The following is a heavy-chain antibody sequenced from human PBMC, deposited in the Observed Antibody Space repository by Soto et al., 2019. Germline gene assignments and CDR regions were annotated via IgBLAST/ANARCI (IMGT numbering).Heavy chain of an antibody. V-gene: IGHV1-24*01. CDR1: GYTLTELS. CDR2: FDPEDGET. Sequence: VASVKVSCKVSGYTLTELSMHWLRQSPGKGLEWMGGFDPEDGETIYAQKFQGRVTMTEDTSTDTAYMELSSLRSEDTAVYYCATRVVPAASDSSSTGGFDPWGQGTLVTVSS. CDR3: ATRVVPAASDSSSTGGFDP. J-gene: IGHJ5*02. D-gene: IGHD2-2*01.